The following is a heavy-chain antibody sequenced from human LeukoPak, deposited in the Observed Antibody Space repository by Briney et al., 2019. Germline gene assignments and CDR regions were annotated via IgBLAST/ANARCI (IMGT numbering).Heavy chain of an antibody. CDR1: GESFSGYF. V-gene: IGHV4-34*01. J-gene: IGHJ4*02. Sequence: LETLSLTCAVYGESFSGYFWNWIRQPPGKGLEWIGEINDSGSTNYNPSLKSRLTMSVDTSKNQFSLTLNSVTAADTAVYYCARGSRFWLGNFFRQPLFFDYWGPGNLATASS. CDR3: ARGSRFWLGNFFRQPLFFDY. D-gene: IGHD6-19*01. CDR2: INDSGST.